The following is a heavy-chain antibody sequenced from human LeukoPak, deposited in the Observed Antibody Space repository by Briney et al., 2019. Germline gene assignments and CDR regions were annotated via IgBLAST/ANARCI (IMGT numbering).Heavy chain of an antibody. CDR2: IIPIFGTA. J-gene: IGHJ4*02. D-gene: IGHD3-10*01. CDR3: ARPTRISSGLDY. Sequence: SVKVSCRASGGTFSSYAISWVRQAPGQGLEWMGGIIPIFGTANYAQKFQGRVTMTRDTSTSTVYMELSSLRSEDTAVYYCARPTRISSGLDYWGQGTLVTVSS. CDR1: GGTFSSYA. V-gene: IGHV1-69*05.